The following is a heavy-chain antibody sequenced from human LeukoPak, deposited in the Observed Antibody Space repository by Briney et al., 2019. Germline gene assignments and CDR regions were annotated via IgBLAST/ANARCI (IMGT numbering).Heavy chain of an antibody. D-gene: IGHD5-18*01. CDR2: ICYSGST. CDR3: AREPVSRGYSYGVLDY. J-gene: IGHJ4*02. Sequence: SETLSLTCTVSGGSISSYYWSWIRQPPGKGLEWIGYICYSGSTNYNPSLKSRVTISVDTSKNQFSLKLSSVTAADTAVYYCAREPVSRGYSYGVLDYWGQGTLVTVSS. V-gene: IGHV4-59*12. CDR1: GGSISSYY.